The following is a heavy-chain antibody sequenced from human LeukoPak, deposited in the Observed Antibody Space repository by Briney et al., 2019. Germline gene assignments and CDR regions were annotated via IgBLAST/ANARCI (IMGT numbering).Heavy chain of an antibody. J-gene: IGHJ4*02. CDR3: ARGREMATIFAYDY. V-gene: IGHV3-48*03. CDR1: GFSFSSSE. Sequence: GGSLRLSCAASGFSFSSSEMNWVRQVPGKGLEWVSFISGTGVTTYYADSVKGRVTISRDNAKNSLYLQMNSLRSEDTAVYYCARGREMATIFAYDYWGQGTLVTVSS. CDR2: ISGTGVTT. D-gene: IGHD5-24*01.